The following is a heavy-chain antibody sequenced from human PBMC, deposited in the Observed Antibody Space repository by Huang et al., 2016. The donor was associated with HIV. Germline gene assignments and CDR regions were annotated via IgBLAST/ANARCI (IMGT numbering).Heavy chain of an antibody. Sequence: QVQLEQWGAGLLKPAETLSLTCAVYGGSLSGYSWNWIRQSPGKGLEGIGKINHNESTNYNPSLKSRVTISVDTSKNQFSLKLSALTAADTAVYYCARGYGVDSSTFSIYYFDYWGQGTLVTVSS. D-gene: IGHD6-13*01. V-gene: IGHV4-34*01. CDR2: INHNEST. J-gene: IGHJ4*02. CDR3: ARGYGVDSSTFSIYYFDY. CDR1: GGSLSGYS.